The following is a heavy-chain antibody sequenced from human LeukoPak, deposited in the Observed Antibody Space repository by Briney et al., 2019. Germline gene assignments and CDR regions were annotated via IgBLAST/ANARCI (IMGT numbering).Heavy chain of an antibody. V-gene: IGHV3-23*01. CDR3: AKRLAPPPYSGGGDLDI. CDR2: VSGSGGST. Sequence: GGSLRLSCAVSGFTFSKYAMRWVRQAPGKGLEWVSPVSGSGGSTYYADSVKGRFTISRDNSKNTLSLQMNSLRAEDTAVYYCAKRLAPPPYSGGGDLDIWGQGTLVTVSS. CDR1: GFTFSKYA. J-gene: IGHJ4*02. D-gene: IGHD6-19*01.